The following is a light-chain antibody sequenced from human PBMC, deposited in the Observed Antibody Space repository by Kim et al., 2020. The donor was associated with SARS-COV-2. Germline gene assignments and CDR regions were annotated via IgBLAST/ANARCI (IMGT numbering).Light chain of an antibody. CDR2: GAS. CDR3: QQYNYWPPWT. CDR1: QSVSSN. Sequence: SPGERATLSCRASQSVSSNLAWYQQKPGQAPRLLIYGASTRATGIPGRFSGSGSGTEFTLTISSLQSEDFAVYYCQQYNYWPPWTFGQGTKVDIK. V-gene: IGKV3-15*01. J-gene: IGKJ1*01.